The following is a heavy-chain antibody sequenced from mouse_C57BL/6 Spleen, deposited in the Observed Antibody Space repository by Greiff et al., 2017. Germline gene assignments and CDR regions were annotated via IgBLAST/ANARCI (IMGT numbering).Heavy chain of an antibody. V-gene: IGHV1-42*01. CDR1: GYSFTGYY. J-gene: IGHJ4*01. CDR3: ARWSNQGYAMDY. D-gene: IGHD2-5*01. CDR2: INPSTGGT. Sequence: EVQLQQSGPELVKPGASVKISCKASGYSFTGYYMNWVKQSPEKSLEWIGEINPSTGGTTYNQKFKAKATLTVDKSSSTAYMQLKSLTSEDSAVYYCARWSNQGYAMDYWGQGTSVTVSS.